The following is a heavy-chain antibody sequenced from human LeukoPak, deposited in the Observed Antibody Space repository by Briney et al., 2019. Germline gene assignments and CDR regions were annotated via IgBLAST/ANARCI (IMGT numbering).Heavy chain of an antibody. Sequence: GGSLRLSCAASGFIFRNYAMTWVRQAPGEGLDWVSAIRASGGSTYYADSVKGRFTIYRDNSRNTLYLQMNSLRAEDTAVYHCAAPGDDYWGQGTLVTVSS. CDR3: AAPGDDY. D-gene: IGHD3-10*01. CDR2: IRASGGST. V-gene: IGHV3-23*01. J-gene: IGHJ4*02. CDR1: GFIFRNYA.